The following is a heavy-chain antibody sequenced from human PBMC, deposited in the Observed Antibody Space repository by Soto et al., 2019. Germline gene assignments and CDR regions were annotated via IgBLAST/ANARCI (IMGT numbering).Heavy chain of an antibody. D-gene: IGHD2-15*01. CDR3: ARVRYCSDNSCYSWFDY. V-gene: IGHV3-74*01. CDR2: ISSDGSST. J-gene: IGHJ4*02. Sequence: GGSLRLSCVSSGFTFSNYWMHWVRQAPGKGLEWVSRISSDGSSTTYADSVKGRFTISRDNAENSLHLQMNSLRAEDTAVYYCARVRYCSDNSCYSWFDYWGQGTLVTVSS. CDR1: GFTFSNYW.